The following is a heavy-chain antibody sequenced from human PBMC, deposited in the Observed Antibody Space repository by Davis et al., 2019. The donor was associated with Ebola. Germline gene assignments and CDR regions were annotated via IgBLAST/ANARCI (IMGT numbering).Heavy chain of an antibody. CDR3: AKETTDYEYVWGSAYYFQY. D-gene: IGHD3-16*01. J-gene: IGHJ4*02. V-gene: IGHV3-23*01. CDR2: ISGSGGST. Sequence: PGGSLRLSCAASGFTFSNYAMSWVRQAPGKGLEWVSSISGSGGSTNDVDSVKGRFGISRDNSKNTLYLQMSSLRVEDTAVYFCAKETTDYEYVWGSAYYFQYWGQGALVTVSS. CDR1: GFTFSNYA.